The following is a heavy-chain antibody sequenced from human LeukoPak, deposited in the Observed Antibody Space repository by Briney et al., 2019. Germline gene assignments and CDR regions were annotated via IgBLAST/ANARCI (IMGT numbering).Heavy chain of an antibody. D-gene: IGHD2-8*02. J-gene: IGHJ4*02. CDR3: ATGSYWGSNS. CDR1: GFTFSTYS. V-gene: IGHV3-21*01. CDR2: ISRSSTYI. Sequence: PGGSLRLSCAASGFTFSTYSMNWVRQAPGKGLEWVSSISRSSTYISYADSVKGRFTVSRDSAKNSLFLQINRLTAEDTSVYYCATGSYWGSNSWGQGTLVTVSS.